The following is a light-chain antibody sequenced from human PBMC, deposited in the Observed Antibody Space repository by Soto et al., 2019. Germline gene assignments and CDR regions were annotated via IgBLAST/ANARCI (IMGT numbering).Light chain of an antibody. J-gene: IGKJ1*01. Sequence: DIQVTHGASSLSASVGDRVTITCRASQSISSWLAWYQQKPGKAPKLLIYKASSLESGVPSRFSGSGSGTEFTLTISSLQPDDFATYYCQQYNSYSWTFGQGTKV. CDR1: QSISSW. CDR3: QQYNSYSWT. CDR2: KAS. V-gene: IGKV1-5*03.